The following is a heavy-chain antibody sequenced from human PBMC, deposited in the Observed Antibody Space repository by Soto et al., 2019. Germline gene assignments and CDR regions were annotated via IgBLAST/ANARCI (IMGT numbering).Heavy chain of an antibody. Sequence: VQLLESGGGLVQPGGSLRLSCAASGFSFNNHAMTWVRQAPGKGLEWVSGISGSGRTTHYAASVKGRFTISRDNSKDSLYLQMNSQRPGDTVVSYSAKDRLMATMVGVGAFEFWGLGTMVTVSS. D-gene: IGHD3-10*01. CDR2: ISGSGRTT. V-gene: IGHV3-23*01. J-gene: IGHJ3*01. CDR1: GFSFNNHA. CDR3: AKDRLMATMVGVGAFEF.